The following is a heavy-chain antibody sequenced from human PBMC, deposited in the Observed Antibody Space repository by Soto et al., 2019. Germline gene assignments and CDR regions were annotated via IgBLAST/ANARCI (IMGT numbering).Heavy chain of an antibody. V-gene: IGHV4-59*08. J-gene: IGHJ5*02. CDR2: IYYSGST. CDR1: GGSMSSYY. D-gene: IGHD2-2*01. CDR3: ASWGVYCTSTSCFERWFDP. Sequence: TSETLSLTCTVSGGSMSSYYWSWIRQPPGKGLEWIGYIYYSGSTNYNPSLKSRVTISVDTSKKQFSLKLSSVTAADTAVYYCASWGVYCTSTSCFERWFDPWGQGILVTVSS.